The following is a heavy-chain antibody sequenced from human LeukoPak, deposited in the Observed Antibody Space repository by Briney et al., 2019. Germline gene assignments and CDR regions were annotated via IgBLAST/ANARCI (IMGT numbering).Heavy chain of an antibody. D-gene: IGHD3-22*01. J-gene: IGHJ4*02. CDR3: TTLGYHLDS. V-gene: IGHV3-48*03. Sequence: GGSLRLSCAASGFDFGAYEMNWVRQAPGKGLEWVAYFAGSDTTKYYADSVRGRCTISRDNAKNSLYLQMNSLRAEDTALYYCTTLGYHLDSWGQGTLVTVSS. CDR1: GFDFGAYE. CDR2: FAGSDTTK.